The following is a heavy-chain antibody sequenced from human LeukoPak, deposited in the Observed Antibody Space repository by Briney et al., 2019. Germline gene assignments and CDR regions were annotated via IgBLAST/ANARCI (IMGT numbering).Heavy chain of an antibody. D-gene: IGHD3-3*01. CDR2: INTNTGNP. Sequence: ASVTVSCKASGYTFTSYAMYWVRQDPGPGIEWMGWINTNTGNPTYAQGFTGRFVFSLATSVSTAYLQISSLTAEDTAVYYCARGPHPRDFWSGYYTVHYGMDVWGQGTTVTVSS. CDR3: ARGPHPRDFWSGYYTVHYGMDV. CDR1: GYTFTSYA. V-gene: IGHV7-4-1*02. J-gene: IGHJ6*02.